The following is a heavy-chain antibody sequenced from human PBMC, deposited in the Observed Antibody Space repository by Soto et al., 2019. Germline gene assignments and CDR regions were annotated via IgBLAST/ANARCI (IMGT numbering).Heavy chain of an antibody. CDR3: ARDRYCSSTSCYYYGMDV. CDR1: GFTFSSYG. J-gene: IGHJ6*02. Sequence: GGSLRLSCAASGFTFSSYGMHWVRQAPGKGLEWVAVIWYDGSNKYYADSVKGRFTISRDNSKNTLYLQMNSLRAEDTAVYYCARDRYCSSTSCYYYGMDVWGQGTTVTVSS. V-gene: IGHV3-33*01. D-gene: IGHD2-2*01. CDR2: IWYDGSNK.